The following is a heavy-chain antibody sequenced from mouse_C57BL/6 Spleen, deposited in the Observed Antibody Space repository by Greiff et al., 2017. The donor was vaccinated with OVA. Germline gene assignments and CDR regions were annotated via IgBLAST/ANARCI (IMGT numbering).Heavy chain of an antibody. CDR2: IYPGNSDT. J-gene: IGHJ3*01. D-gene: IGHD2-3*01. CDR3: TRERDGYYLAWCAY. V-gene: IGHV1-5*01. CDR1: GYTFTSYW. Sequence: EVKLVESGTVLARPGASVKMSCKTSGYTFTSYWMPWVKQRPGQGLEWIGAIYPGNSDTSYNQKFKGKAKLTAVTSASTAYMELSSLTNEDSAVYYCTRERDGYYLAWCAYWGQGTLVTVSA.